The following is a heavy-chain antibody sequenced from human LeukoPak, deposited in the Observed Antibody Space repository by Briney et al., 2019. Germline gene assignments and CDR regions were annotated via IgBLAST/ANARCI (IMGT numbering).Heavy chain of an antibody. V-gene: IGHV1-18*01. Sequence: GASVKVSCKASGFTFTSFGFSWVRQAPGQGLEWMGWISAYNGNTNYAQNLQGRVTMTTDTSTSTAYMELRSLRSDDTAVYYCARGGGYCSSASCYTGIIRGWFDPWGQGTLVTVSS. CDR1: GFTFTSFG. D-gene: IGHD2-2*02. CDR2: ISAYNGNT. CDR3: ARGGGYCSSASCYTGIIRGWFDP. J-gene: IGHJ5*02.